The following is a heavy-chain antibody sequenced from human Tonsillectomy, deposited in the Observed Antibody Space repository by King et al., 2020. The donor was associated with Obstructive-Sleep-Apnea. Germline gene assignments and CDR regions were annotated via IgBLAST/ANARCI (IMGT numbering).Heavy chain of an antibody. V-gene: IGHV3-30-3*01. D-gene: IGHD3-10*01. CDR3: AREEGSSGAFDI. Sequence: QLVQSGGGVVQPGRSLRLSCAASGFTFSSYAMHWVRQAPGKGLEWVALISYDGSNKYYADSVKGRFTISRDNSKNTLYLQMNSLRTEDTAVYYCAREEGSSGAFDIWGQGTMVTVSS. CDR1: GFTFSSYA. CDR2: ISYDGSNK. J-gene: IGHJ3*02.